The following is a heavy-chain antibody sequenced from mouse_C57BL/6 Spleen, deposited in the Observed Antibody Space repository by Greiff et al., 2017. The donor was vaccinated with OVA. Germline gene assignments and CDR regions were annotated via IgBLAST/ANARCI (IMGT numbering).Heavy chain of an antibody. D-gene: IGHD1-1*01. J-gene: IGHJ4*01. CDR3: ARDYYGSSYVRAMDY. V-gene: IGHV1-69*01. CDR2: IDPSDSYT. CDR1: GYTFTSYW. Sequence: QVQLQQPGAELVMPGASVKLSCKASGYTFTSYWMHWVKQRPGQGLEWIGEIDPSDSYTNYNQKFKGKSTLTVDKSSSTAYMQFSSLTSEDSAVYYCARDYYGSSYVRAMDYWGQGTSVTVSS.